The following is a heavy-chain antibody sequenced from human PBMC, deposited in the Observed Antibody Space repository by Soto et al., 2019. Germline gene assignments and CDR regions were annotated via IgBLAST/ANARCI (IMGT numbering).Heavy chain of an antibody. D-gene: IGHD3-22*01. Sequence: QVQLVQSGAEVKKPESSVRVSCKASGGTFNSYAITWVRQAPGQGLEWMGGTIPMFGTTNYAEKFQGRVTISADESTNTAYMERSSLRSEDTAVYDCTRCGRRYQSSGYYLGSDGMDGWGQGTTVIASS. J-gene: IGHJ6*02. CDR2: TIPMFGTT. V-gene: IGHV1-69*12. CDR1: GGTFNSYA. CDR3: TRCGRRYQSSGYYLGSDGMDG.